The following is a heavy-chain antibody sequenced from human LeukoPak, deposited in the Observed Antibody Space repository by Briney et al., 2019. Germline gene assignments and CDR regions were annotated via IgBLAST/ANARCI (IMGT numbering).Heavy chain of an antibody. V-gene: IGHV3-30*04. Sequence: GGSLRLSCAASGFTVSSYAMSWVRQAPGKGLEWVAVISYDGSNKYYADSVKGRVTISRDNSKNTLYLQMNSLRAEDTAVYYCASDCSGGSCYSSGYGDYMEGYWGQGTLVTVSS. CDR1: GFTVSSYA. D-gene: IGHD2-15*01. CDR2: ISYDGSNK. J-gene: IGHJ4*02. CDR3: ASDCSGGSCYSSGYGDYMEGY.